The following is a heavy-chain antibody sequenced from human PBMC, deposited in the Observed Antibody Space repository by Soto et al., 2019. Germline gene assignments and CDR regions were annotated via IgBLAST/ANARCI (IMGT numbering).Heavy chain of an antibody. D-gene: IGHD6-19*01. CDR2: IKDDGSEK. CDR1: EFTFNTYW. CDR3: ARDWGTPGRGSAVGYYYHYGMDV. V-gene: IGHV3-7*05. J-gene: IGHJ6*02. Sequence: EVQLVESGGGLVQPGGSLRLSCLASEFTFNTYWMNWVRQAPGRGLEWVANIKDDGSEKNYVDSVKGRFTISRDNAKNSLFLQRNSLRGEGTAVYFCARDWGTPGRGSAVGYYYHYGMDVWGQGTTVTVSS.